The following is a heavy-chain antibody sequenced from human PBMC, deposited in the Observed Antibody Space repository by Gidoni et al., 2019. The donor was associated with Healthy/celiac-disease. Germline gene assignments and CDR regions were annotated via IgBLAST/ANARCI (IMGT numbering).Heavy chain of an antibody. CDR3: AKPESGGIVGATTFDY. D-gene: IGHD1-26*01. J-gene: IGHJ4*02. V-gene: IGHV3-23*01. CDR2: ISGSGGST. Sequence: EVQLLESGGGLVQPGGSLRLSCAASGFTFSSYAMSWVRQAPGKGLEWVSAISGSGGSTYYADSVKGRFTISRDNSKNTLYLQMNSLRAEDTAVYYCAKPESGGIVGATTFDYWGQGTLVTVSS. CDR1: GFTFSSYA.